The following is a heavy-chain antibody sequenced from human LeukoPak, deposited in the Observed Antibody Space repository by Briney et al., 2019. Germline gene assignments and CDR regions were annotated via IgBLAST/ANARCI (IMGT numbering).Heavy chain of an antibody. CDR3: AKEAVNYYDSSGYFDDAFDI. CDR1: GFTFSGYW. D-gene: IGHD3-22*01. CDR2: ISPDGSTI. J-gene: IGHJ3*02. Sequence: GGSLRLSCEASGFTFSGYWMHWVRQAPGKGLVWVSRISPDGSTISYADSVKGRFTISRDNAKNTLYLQMSSLRAEDTAVYYCAKEAVNYYDSSGYFDDAFDIWGQGTMVTVSS. V-gene: IGHV3-74*01.